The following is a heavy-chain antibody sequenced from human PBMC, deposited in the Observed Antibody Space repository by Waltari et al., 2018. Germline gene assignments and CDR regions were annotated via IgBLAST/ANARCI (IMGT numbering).Heavy chain of an antibody. V-gene: IGHV3-23*04. CDR2: IRGSGGST. CDR1: GFTFSSYA. CDR3: AKTSGGDYYYYYYMDV. D-gene: IGHD3-10*01. Sequence: EVQLVESGGGLVQPGGSLRLSCAASGFTFSSYAMSWVRQAPGKGLEWVSAIRGSGGSTYYADSVKGRFTISRGNAKDTLYLQMNSRRAEDTAVYYCAKTSGGDYYYYYYMDVWGKGTTVTVSS. J-gene: IGHJ6*03.